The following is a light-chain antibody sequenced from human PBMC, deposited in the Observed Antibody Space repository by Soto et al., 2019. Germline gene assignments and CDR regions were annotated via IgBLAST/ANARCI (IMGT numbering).Light chain of an antibody. J-gene: IGLJ3*02. Sequence: QSALTQPRSVSGSPGQSVTISCTGTSSDVGGYNYVSWYQQHPGKAPKLMTFDVSKRPSGVPDRFSGSKSGNTASLTISGLQAEDEADYHCCSPAGSFTWVFGGGTKLTVL. CDR1: SSDVGGYNY. V-gene: IGLV2-11*01. CDR3: CSPAGSFTWV. CDR2: DVS.